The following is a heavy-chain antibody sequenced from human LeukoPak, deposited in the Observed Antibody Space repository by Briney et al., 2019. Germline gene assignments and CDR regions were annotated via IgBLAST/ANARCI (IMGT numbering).Heavy chain of an antibody. CDR3: ARVGSGYSYGSPFDY. CDR1: GYTFTSYY. D-gene: IGHD5-18*01. V-gene: IGHV1-46*01. J-gene: IGHJ4*02. Sequence: ASVKVSCKAPGYTFTSYYMHWVRQAPGQGLEWMGIINPSGGSTSYAQKFQGRVTMTRDTSTSTVYMELSSLRSEDRAVYYCARVGSGYSYGSPFDYWGQGTLVTVSS. CDR2: INPSGGST.